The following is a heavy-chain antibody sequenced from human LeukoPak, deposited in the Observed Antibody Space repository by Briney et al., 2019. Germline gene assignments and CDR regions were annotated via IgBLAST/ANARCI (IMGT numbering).Heavy chain of an antibody. CDR1: GYTFTSYD. CDR3: ARGLSGPGTTFFDY. V-gene: IGHV1-8*03. CDR2: MNPNSGNT. J-gene: IGHJ4*02. Sequence: GASVKVSCKASGYTFTSYDINWVRQATGQGLEWMGWMNPNSGNTGYAQKFQGRVTITRNTSISTAYMELSSLRSEDTAVYYCARGLSGPGTTFFDYWGQGTLVTVSS. D-gene: IGHD1-1*01.